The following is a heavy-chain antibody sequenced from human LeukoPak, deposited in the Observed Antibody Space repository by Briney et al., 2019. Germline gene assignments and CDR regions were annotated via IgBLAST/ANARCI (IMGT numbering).Heavy chain of an antibody. CDR1: GYTFTSYA. Sequence: GASVKVSCMASGYTFTSYAMHWVRQAPGQRLESMGWINAGNGNTKYLQKFQGRVTITRDTSASTAYMELSSLRSEDTAVYYCARVGGWDYFDYWGQGTLVTVSS. CDR2: INAGNGNT. D-gene: IGHD6-19*01. J-gene: IGHJ4*02. V-gene: IGHV1-3*01. CDR3: ARVGGWDYFDY.